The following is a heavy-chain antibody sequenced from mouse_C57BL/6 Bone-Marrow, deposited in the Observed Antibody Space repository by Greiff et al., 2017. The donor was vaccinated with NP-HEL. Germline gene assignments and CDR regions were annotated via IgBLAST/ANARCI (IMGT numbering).Heavy chain of an antibody. J-gene: IGHJ1*03. V-gene: IGHV5-16*01. CDR3: ARETTVVAKDWYFDV. CDR1: GFTFSDYY. CDR2: INYDGSST. D-gene: IGHD1-1*01. Sequence: EVMLVESEGGLVQPGSSMKLSCTASGFTFSDYYMAWVRQVPEKGLEWVANINYDGSSTYYLDSLKSRFIISRDNAKNILYLQMSSLKSEDTATYYCARETTVVAKDWYFDVWGTGTTVTVSS.